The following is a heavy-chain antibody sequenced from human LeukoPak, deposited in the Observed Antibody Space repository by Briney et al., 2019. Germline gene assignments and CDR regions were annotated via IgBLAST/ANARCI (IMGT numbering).Heavy chain of an antibody. CDR1: GGSISRYY. V-gene: IGHV4-59*01. CDR3: ARRGDYDFFDY. Sequence: KPSETLSLTCTVSGGSISRYYWSWIRQPPGKGLEWIGYIYYSGSTNYNPSLKSRVTISVDTSKNQFSLKLSSVTAADTAVYYCARRGDYDFFDYWGQGTLVTVSS. J-gene: IGHJ4*02. CDR2: IYYSGST. D-gene: IGHD3-3*01.